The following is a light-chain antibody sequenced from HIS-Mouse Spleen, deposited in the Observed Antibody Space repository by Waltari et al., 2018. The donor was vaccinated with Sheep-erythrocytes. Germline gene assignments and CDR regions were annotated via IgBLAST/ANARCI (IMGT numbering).Light chain of an antibody. Sequence: QSALTQPRSVSGSPGQSVTISCTGTSSDVGGYNYVSWYQQHPGKAPKLMIYEFSKRPAGVHDRFSGCKSGNTASLTISGLQAEDEADYYCCSYAGSYNHVFATGTKVTVL. J-gene: IGLJ1*01. CDR1: SSDVGGYNY. CDR2: EFS. V-gene: IGLV2-11*01. CDR3: CSYAGSYNHV.